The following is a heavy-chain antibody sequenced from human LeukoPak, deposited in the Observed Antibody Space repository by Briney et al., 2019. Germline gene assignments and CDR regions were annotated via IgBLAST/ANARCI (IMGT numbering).Heavy chain of an antibody. Sequence: SETLSLTCTVSGASISSYYWSWIRQPPGKGLDGIGYIYYSGSTNYNPSLKSRVTMSVDTSKNQLSLNLNSVTAADTAVYYCARLTDKSSDYYFFFDYWGQGTLVTVSS. CDR3: ARLTDKSSDYYFFFDY. J-gene: IGHJ4*02. D-gene: IGHD3-22*01. CDR1: GASISSYY. V-gene: IGHV4-59*01. CDR2: IYYSGST.